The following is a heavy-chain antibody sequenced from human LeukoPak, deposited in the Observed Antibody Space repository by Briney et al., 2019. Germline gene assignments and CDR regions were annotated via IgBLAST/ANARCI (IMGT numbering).Heavy chain of an antibody. CDR3: ARSGSGGYYHDFDY. CDR1: GYKFSDYW. Sequence: GESLKISCKTSGYKFSDYWIGWVRQMPGKGLEWMGIIYPGDSDLRYSPSFQGQVTISADKSISTAYLQWSSLKASDTAMYYCARSGSGGYYHDFDYWGQGTLVTVSS. D-gene: IGHD3-10*01. V-gene: IGHV5-51*01. CDR2: IYPGDSDL. J-gene: IGHJ4*02.